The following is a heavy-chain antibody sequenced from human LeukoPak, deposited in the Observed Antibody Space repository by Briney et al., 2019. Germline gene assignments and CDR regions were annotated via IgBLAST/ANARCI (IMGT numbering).Heavy chain of an antibody. J-gene: IGHJ4*02. D-gene: IGHD5-12*01. CDR1: GFTFSSYA. Sequence: GGSLRLSCAASGFTFSSYAMSWVRQAPGKGLEWVSAISGSGGSTYYADSVKGRFTISRDNSKNTLYLQMNSLRAEDTAVYYCAKGYSGYDAPYYFDYWGQGTLVTVSS. CDR3: AKGYSGYDAPYYFDY. CDR2: ISGSGGST. V-gene: IGHV3-23*01.